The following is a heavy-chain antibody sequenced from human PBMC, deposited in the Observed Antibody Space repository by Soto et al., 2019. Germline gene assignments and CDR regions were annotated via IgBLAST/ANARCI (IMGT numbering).Heavy chain of an antibody. Sequence: GGSLRLSCAASGFTFSSYAMSWVRQAPGKGLEWVSAISGSGGSTYYADSVKGRFTISKDNSKNTLYLQMNSLRAEDTAVYYCAKGGGGYDPFSFYNYYYYMDVWGKGTTVTVSS. CDR3: AKGGGGYDPFSFYNYYYYMDV. V-gene: IGHV3-23*01. J-gene: IGHJ6*03. CDR2: ISGSGGST. CDR1: GFTFSSYA. D-gene: IGHD5-12*01.